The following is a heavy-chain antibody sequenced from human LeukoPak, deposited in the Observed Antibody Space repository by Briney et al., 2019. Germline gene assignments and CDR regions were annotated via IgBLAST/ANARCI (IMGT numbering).Heavy chain of an antibody. CDR2: INHSGST. CDR3: ARGQNYYYYGMDV. Sequence: PSETLPLTCAVYGGSFSGYYWSWIRQPPGKGLEWIGEINHSGSTNYNPSLKSRVTISVDTSKNQFSLKLSSVTAADTAVYYCARGQNYYYYGMDVWGQGTTVTVSS. CDR1: GGSFSGYY. J-gene: IGHJ6*02. V-gene: IGHV4-34*01.